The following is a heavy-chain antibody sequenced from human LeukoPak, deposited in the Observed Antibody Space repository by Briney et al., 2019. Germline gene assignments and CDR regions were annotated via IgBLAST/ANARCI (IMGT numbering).Heavy chain of an antibody. Sequence: SETLSLTCTVSGGSISSGSYYWSWIRQPAGKGLEWIGRIYTSGSTNYNPSLKSRVTISVDTSKNQFSLKLSSVTAADTAVYYCASERITMVRGVRGPFDHWGQGTLVTVSS. CDR3: ASERITMVRGVRGPFDH. CDR2: IYTSGST. D-gene: IGHD3-10*01. V-gene: IGHV4-61*02. CDR1: GGSISSGSYY. J-gene: IGHJ4*02.